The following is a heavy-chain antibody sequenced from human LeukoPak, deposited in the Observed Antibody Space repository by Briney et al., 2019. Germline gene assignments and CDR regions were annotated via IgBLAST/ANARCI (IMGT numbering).Heavy chain of an antibody. CDR2: ITNNGSTI. CDR3: ARDQWLAYYYHGMDV. CDR1: GFTFSTYA. J-gene: IGHJ6*02. D-gene: IGHD6-19*01. V-gene: IGHV3-48*03. Sequence: PGGSLRLSYAASGFTFSTYAMNWVRQAPGKGLEWVSYITNNGSTIYYADSVKGRFTISRDKAENSLYLQMNSLRAEDTAIYYCARDQWLAYYYHGMDVWGQGTTVTVSS.